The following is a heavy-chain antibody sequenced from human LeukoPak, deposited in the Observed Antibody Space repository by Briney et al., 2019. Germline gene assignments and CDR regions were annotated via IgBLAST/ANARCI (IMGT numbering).Heavy chain of an antibody. V-gene: IGHV1-46*01. CDR1: GYTFSMYN. J-gene: IGHJ5*02. Sequence: ASVKVSCKASGYTFSMYNMHWVRQAPGQGLEWMGIINPSGGTSYAQKFQGRVTMTTDTSTNTAYMELRSLGSDDTAVYYCARDVAFYGSSWHNWFDPWGQGTLVTVSS. D-gene: IGHD6-13*01. CDR2: INPSGGT. CDR3: ARDVAFYGSSWHNWFDP.